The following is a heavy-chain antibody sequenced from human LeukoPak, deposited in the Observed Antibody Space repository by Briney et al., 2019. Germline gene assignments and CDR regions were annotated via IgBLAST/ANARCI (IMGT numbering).Heavy chain of an antibody. V-gene: IGHV4-38-2*02. Sequence: PSGTLSLTCTVSGYSISSGYYWGWIRQPPGKGLEWIGSIYHSGSTYYNPSLKSRVTISVDTSKNQFSLKLSSVTAADTAVYYCAGGRGSSSWLYYYYYMDVWGRGTTVTVSS. J-gene: IGHJ6*03. CDR1: GYSISSGYY. D-gene: IGHD6-13*01. CDR3: AGGRGSSSWLYYYYYMDV. CDR2: IYHSGST.